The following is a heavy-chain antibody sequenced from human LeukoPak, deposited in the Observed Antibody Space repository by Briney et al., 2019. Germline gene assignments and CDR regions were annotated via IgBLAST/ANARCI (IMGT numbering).Heavy chain of an antibody. Sequence: GGPLRLSCAASGFTLNSYAMSWVRQAPGKGLEWVSAISDGGSDTYYADSVKGRFTISKDNSKNMLFLQMNSLMDDDTAVYYCAKRVPYSSSSVYFDSWGQGTLVTVSS. D-gene: IGHD6-6*01. CDR3: AKRVPYSSSSVYFDS. CDR1: GFTLNSYA. J-gene: IGHJ4*02. CDR2: ISDGGSDT. V-gene: IGHV3-23*01.